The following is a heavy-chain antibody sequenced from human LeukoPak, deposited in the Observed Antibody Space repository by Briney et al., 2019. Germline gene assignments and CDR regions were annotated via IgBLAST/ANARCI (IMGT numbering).Heavy chain of an antibody. Sequence: ASVKVSCKASGCTFTSYDINWVRQATGQGLEWMGWMNPNSGNTGYAQKFQGRVTMTRNTSISTAYMELSSLRSEDTAVYYCARGLPTKNSGSYEAWGQGTLVTVSS. J-gene: IGHJ5*02. CDR1: GCTFTSYD. D-gene: IGHD1-26*01. V-gene: IGHV1-8*01. CDR3: ARGLPTKNSGSYEA. CDR2: MNPNSGNT.